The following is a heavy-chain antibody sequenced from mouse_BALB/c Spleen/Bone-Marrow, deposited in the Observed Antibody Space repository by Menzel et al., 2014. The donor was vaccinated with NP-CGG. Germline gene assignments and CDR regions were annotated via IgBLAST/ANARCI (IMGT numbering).Heavy chain of an antibody. CDR3: ASYVYGYYFDY. CDR2: IDPANGNT. CDR1: GFNVKDTY. D-gene: IGHD2-2*01. V-gene: IGHV14-3*02. J-gene: IGHJ2*01. Sequence: VHLQQPGAELVKPGASVKLSCTASGFNVKDTYIHWVKQRPEQGLEWIGRIDPANGNTKYDPKFQGKATITADTSSNTAYLQLSSLTSEDTAVYYCASYVYGYYFDYWGQGTTLTVSS.